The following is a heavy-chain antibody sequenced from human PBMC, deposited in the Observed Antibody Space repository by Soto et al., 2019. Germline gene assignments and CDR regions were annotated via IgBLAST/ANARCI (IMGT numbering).Heavy chain of an antibody. CDR1: GGSISSYY. CDR3: ASLRTTVTNLRWFDP. V-gene: IGHV4-59*01. D-gene: IGHD4-17*01. Sequence: SETLSLTCTVSGGSISSYYWSWIRQPPGKGLERIGYIYYSGSTNYNPSLKSRVTISVDTSKNQFSLKLSSVTAADTAVYYCASLRTTVTNLRWFDPWGQGTLVTVSS. J-gene: IGHJ5*02. CDR2: IYYSGST.